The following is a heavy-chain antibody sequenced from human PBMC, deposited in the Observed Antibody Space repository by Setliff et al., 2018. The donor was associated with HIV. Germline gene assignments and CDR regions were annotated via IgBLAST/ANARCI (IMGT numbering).Heavy chain of an antibody. CDR1: GFTFSNYA. D-gene: IGHD5-12*01. CDR3: ARLGAEDFSDYDWVDY. J-gene: IGHJ4*02. Sequence: PSETLRLSCAASGFTFSNYAMSWVRQPPGKGLEWIGEINHSGDTNYNPSLESRVTISVDTSKNQFSLNLNSVTAADTAVYYCARLGAEDFSDYDWVDYWGQGTLVTVSS. V-gene: IGHV4-34*01. CDR2: INHSGDT.